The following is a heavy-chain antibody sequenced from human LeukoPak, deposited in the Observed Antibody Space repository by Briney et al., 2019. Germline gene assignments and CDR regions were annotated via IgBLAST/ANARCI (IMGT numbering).Heavy chain of an antibody. V-gene: IGHV4-39*07. Sequence: SETLSLTCTVSGGSIRSSSYYWGWVRQPPGKGLEWIGNIYYSGSTNYNPSLKSRVTISVDTSKNQFSLKLSSVTAADTAVYYCARANSRNDAFDIWGQGTMVTVSS. CDR2: IYYSGST. CDR3: ARANSRNDAFDI. CDR1: GGSIRSSSYY. D-gene: IGHD4-23*01. J-gene: IGHJ3*02.